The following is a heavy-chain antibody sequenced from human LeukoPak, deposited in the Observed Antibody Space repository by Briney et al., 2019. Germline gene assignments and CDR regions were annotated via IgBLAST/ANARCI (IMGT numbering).Heavy chain of an antibody. CDR1: GFSFDGYA. CDR2: IRSKAYGATA. D-gene: IGHD3-22*01. CDR3: ARVNYYDSSSFYYGYFDY. Sequence: PGRSLRVSCSASGFSFDGYAMSWVRQAPGKGLEWVGFIRSKAYGATANYAASVQGRFIISRDDSRSIVHLQMNSLRIEDTAVYFCARVNYYDSSSFYYGYFDYWGQGALVTVSS. V-gene: IGHV3-49*04. J-gene: IGHJ4*02.